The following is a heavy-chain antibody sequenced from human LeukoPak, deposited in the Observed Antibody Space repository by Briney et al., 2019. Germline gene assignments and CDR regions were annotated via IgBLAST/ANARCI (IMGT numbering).Heavy chain of an antibody. J-gene: IGHJ4*02. CDR2: IKQDGSEK. CDR1: GFTFSSYW. Sequence: TGGSLRLSCAASGFTFSSYWMSWVRQAPGKGLEWVANIKQDGSEKYYVDSVKGRFTISRDNAKNSLYLQMNSLRAEDTAVYYCARGGVVPAPMYYFDYWGQGTLVTVSS. V-gene: IGHV3-7*01. D-gene: IGHD2-2*01. CDR3: ARGGVVPAPMYYFDY.